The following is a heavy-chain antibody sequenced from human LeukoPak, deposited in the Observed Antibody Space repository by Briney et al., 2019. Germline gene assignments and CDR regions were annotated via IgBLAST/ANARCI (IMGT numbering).Heavy chain of an antibody. Sequence: GGSLRLSCAASGFTFSDYYIGWIRQAPGKGLEWVSYISSSSTYTHYADSVKGRFTISRDNAKNTLSLHMNTLRAEDTAVYYCAKDLLQTFFFDSSGYYSDAFGMWGQGTMVTVSP. J-gene: IGHJ3*02. CDR1: GFTFSDYY. CDR3: AKDLLQTFFFDSSGYYSDAFGM. V-gene: IGHV3-11*05. D-gene: IGHD3-22*01. CDR2: ISSSSTYT.